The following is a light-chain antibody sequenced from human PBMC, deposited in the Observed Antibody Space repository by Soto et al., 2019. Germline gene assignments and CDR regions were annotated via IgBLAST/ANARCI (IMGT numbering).Light chain of an antibody. CDR1: SSDIGGYNY. CDR2: DVT. J-gene: IGLJ2*01. Sequence: QAASVSESPGQSITIPCTGTSSDIGGYNYVSWYQQYPGKAPKLMIYDVTNRPSGVSNRFSGSKSGNTASLTISGLQAEDEANYYCSSYTSSNSLVVFGGGTKLTVL. V-gene: IGLV2-14*01. CDR3: SSYTSSNSLVV.